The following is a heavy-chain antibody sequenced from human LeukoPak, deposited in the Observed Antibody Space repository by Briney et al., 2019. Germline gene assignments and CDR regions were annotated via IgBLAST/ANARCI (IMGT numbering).Heavy chain of an antibody. CDR3: ARGSVRGDY. Sequence: SGGSLRLSCAASGFTFSSYEMNWVRQAPGKGLEWVSYISSSGSTIYYADSVKGRFTISRDNAKNSLYLRMNILRAEDTAVYYCARGSVRGDYWGQGTLVTVSS. J-gene: IGHJ4*02. CDR2: ISSSGSTI. D-gene: IGHD6-19*01. CDR1: GFTFSSYE. V-gene: IGHV3-48*03.